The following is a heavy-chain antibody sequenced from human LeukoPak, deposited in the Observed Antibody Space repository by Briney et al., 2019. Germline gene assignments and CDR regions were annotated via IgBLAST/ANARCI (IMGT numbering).Heavy chain of an antibody. CDR3: ARDGRHYDSSPYYYPDY. CDR2: IWYDGSNK. Sequence: GGSLRLSCAASGYCFSSYGMHWARQAPGKGLEWMALIWYDGSNKYYADSVKGRFTISRDDSKNTLYLQMNSLRVEDPGVYYCARDGRHYDSSPYYYPDYWGQGTLVTVST. D-gene: IGHD3-22*01. J-gene: IGHJ4*02. V-gene: IGHV3-33*01. CDR1: GYCFSSYG.